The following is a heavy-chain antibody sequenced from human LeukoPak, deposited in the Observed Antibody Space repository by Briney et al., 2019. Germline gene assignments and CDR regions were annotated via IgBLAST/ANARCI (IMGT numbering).Heavy chain of an antibody. CDR3: SKAGDGYKPYYFDY. D-gene: IGHD5-24*01. V-gene: IGHV3-43*01. CDR1: GFTFNHYT. CDR2: IGWDGGTT. Sequence: RGSLRLSCAAPGFTFNHYTMHWVRQAPGEALEWVSLIGWDGGTTNSADSVEGRFTISRDNSKSARYLQKRRLRSEGTGFYYSSKAGDGYKPYYFDYWGRGTLVTVCS. J-gene: IGHJ4*02.